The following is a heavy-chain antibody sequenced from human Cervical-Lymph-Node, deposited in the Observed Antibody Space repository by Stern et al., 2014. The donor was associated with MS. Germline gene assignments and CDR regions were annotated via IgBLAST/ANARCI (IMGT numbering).Heavy chain of an antibody. CDR1: GGTFSNYA. V-gene: IGHV1-69*01. CDR2: IVPTFSKP. CDR3: ASPLTATSVPFGYYGMDV. D-gene: IGHD4-17*01. J-gene: IGHJ6*02. Sequence: QAQLVQSGAEVKKPGSSVKVSCKASGGTFSNYATSWGRKAPGQGLEWMGEIVPTFSKPNHAQKFQGRVTITADESTSTAYMDLSSLRSEGTAVYYCASPLTATSVPFGYYGMDVWGQGTTVTVS.